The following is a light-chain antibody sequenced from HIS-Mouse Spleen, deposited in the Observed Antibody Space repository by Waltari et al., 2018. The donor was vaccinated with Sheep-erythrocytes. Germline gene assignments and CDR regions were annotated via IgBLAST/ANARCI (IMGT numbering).Light chain of an antibody. CDR3: QSYDSSNVV. V-gene: IGLV6-57*04. CDR1: SGSIASNY. CDR2: EDN. J-gene: IGLJ2*01. Sequence: NFMLTQPHSVSESPGKTVTISCTRSSGSIASNYVPWYQQRPGSAPTTVIYEDNQRPSWVPDRFSGAIDSSSNSAALTISGLKTEDEADYYCQSYDSSNVVFGGGTKLTVL.